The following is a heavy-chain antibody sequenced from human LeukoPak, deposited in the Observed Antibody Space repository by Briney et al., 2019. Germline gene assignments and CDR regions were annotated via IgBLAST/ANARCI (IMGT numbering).Heavy chain of an antibody. Sequence: SETLSLTCAVYGGSFSGYYWSWIRQPPGKGVEWIGEINHSGSTNYNPSLKSRVTISVDTSKNQFSLKLSSVTAADTAVYYCARRKGYVGWFDPWGQGTLVTVSS. CDR3: ARRKGYVGWFDP. V-gene: IGHV4-34*01. CDR1: GGSFSGYY. J-gene: IGHJ5*02. CDR2: INHSGST. D-gene: IGHD1-1*01.